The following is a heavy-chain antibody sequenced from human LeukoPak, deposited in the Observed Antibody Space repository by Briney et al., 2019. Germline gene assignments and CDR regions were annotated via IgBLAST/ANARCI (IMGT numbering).Heavy chain of an antibody. V-gene: IGHV3-74*01. D-gene: IGHD4-11*01. Sequence: PGGSLILSCAASGFTFSTYWIHRVRQAPGKGLVWVSHINGDGSSTSYADAVNGRFTISIDNAKNKVYLQMNSLRAGDTAVYYCARDARYSFQVWGQGTLVTVSS. J-gene: IGHJ1*01. CDR2: INGDGSST. CDR3: ARDARYSFQV. CDR1: GFTFSTYW.